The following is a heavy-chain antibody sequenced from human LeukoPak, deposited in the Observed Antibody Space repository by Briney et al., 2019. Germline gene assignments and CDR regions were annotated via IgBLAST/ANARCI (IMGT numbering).Heavy chain of an antibody. CDR2: IRYDGNNK. D-gene: IGHD2-15*01. Sequence: PGGSLRLSCAASGFTFSNYNMHWVRQAPGKGLEWVAFIRYDGNNKYYADSVKGRFTISRDNAKNSLYLQMNSLRAEDTAVYYCARGADGVSSNSRGWFDPWGQGTLVTVSS. CDR1: GFTFSNYN. V-gene: IGHV3-30*02. CDR3: ARGADGVSSNSRGWFDP. J-gene: IGHJ5*02.